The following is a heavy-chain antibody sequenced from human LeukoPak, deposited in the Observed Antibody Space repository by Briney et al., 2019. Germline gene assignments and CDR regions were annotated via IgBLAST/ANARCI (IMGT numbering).Heavy chain of an antibody. CDR2: INHSGST. Sequence: ETLSLTCPVSGGPFSGYYWSWIRPPPGKGLEWIGEINHSGSTNYNPSLKSRVTISVDTSKNQFSLKLSSVTAADTPVYYCASSIAAVRAFDYWGQGTLVTVSS. J-gene: IGHJ4*02. CDR1: GGPFSGYY. V-gene: IGHV4-34*01. D-gene: IGHD6-13*01. CDR3: ASSIAAVRAFDY.